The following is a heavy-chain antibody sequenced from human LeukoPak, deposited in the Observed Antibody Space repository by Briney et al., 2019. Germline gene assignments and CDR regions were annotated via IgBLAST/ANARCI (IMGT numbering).Heavy chain of an antibody. Sequence: ASVKVSCKSSGYTFTTYGISWVRQAPGQGLEWMGWISAYNGNTNYAQKFQGRLTMTRDTSISTAYMELSRLRSDDTAVYYCALSNYYDSGGYPFWYYYYMDVWGKGTTVTISS. V-gene: IGHV1-18*01. CDR1: GYTFTTYG. CDR2: ISAYNGNT. J-gene: IGHJ6*03. CDR3: ALSNYYDSGGYPFWYYYYMDV. D-gene: IGHD3-22*01.